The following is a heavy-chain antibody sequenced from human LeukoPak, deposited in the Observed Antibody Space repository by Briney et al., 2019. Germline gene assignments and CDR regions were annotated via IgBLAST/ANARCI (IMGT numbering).Heavy chain of an antibody. J-gene: IGHJ4*02. CDR3: ARERVISAGTRETYFDY. CDR2: IYSGGST. CDR1: GFTVSRNY. D-gene: IGHD2-15*01. Sequence: GGSLRLSCAASGFTVSRNYMSWVRQAPGKGLEWVSVIYSGGSTYYADSVKGRFTISRDNSKNTLYLQVNSLRAEDTAVYYCARERVISAGTRETYFDYWGQGTLVTVSS. V-gene: IGHV3-53*01.